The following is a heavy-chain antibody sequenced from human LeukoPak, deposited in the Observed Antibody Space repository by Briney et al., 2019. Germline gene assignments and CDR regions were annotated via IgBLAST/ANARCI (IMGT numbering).Heavy chain of an antibody. V-gene: IGHV3-48*03. CDR3: AELGVTMIGDV. J-gene: IGHJ6*04. CDR2: ISSSGSTI. CDR1: GFTFSSYE. Sequence: GGSLRLSCAASGFTFSSYEMNWVRQAPGKGLEWVSYISSSGSTIYYADSVKGRFTISRDNAKNSLYLQMNSLRAEDTAVYYCAELGVTMIGDVWGKGTTVTISS. D-gene: IGHD3-10*02.